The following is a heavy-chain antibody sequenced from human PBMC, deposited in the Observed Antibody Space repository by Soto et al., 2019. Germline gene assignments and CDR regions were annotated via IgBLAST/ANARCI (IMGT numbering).Heavy chain of an antibody. Sequence: PSETLSLTCTVSGGSISSYYWSWIRQPPGKGLEWIGYIYYSGSTNYNPSLKSRVTISVDTSKNQFSLKLSSVTAADTAVYYCARDRAPDYYGSGSYYNGASNWFDPWGQGTLVTVSS. J-gene: IGHJ5*02. V-gene: IGHV4-59*01. D-gene: IGHD3-10*01. CDR3: ARDRAPDYYGSGSYYNGASNWFDP. CDR2: IYYSGST. CDR1: GGSISSYY.